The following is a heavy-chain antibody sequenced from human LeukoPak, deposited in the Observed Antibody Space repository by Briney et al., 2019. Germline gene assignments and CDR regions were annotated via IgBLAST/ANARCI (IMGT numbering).Heavy chain of an antibody. CDR3: ARVVGYCSSTSCYAFDY. Sequence: SGGSLRLSCAASGFTFSSYWMHWVRQAPGKGLVWVSRINSDGSSTSYADSVKGRFTISRDNAKNTLYLQMNSLRAEDTAVYYCARVVGYCSSTSCYAFDYWGQGTLVTVSS. J-gene: IGHJ4*02. D-gene: IGHD2-2*01. CDR1: GFTFSSYW. V-gene: IGHV3-74*01. CDR2: INSDGSST.